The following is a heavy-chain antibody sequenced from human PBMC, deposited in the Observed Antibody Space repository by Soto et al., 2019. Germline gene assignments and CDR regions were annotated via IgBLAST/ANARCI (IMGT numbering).Heavy chain of an antibody. Sequence: EVQLVESGGGLVQPGTSLRLSCAASGFIFDDYAMHWVRQVPGKGLEWVSGISWNSGTIGYADSVKGRFTISRDNAENYLYLQMNSLRAEDTALYYCAKSQSHNCYLYTMDVWGQGTTVTVSS. J-gene: IGHJ6*02. CDR1: GFIFDDYA. CDR2: ISWNSGTI. CDR3: AKSQSHNCYLYTMDV. V-gene: IGHV3-9*01.